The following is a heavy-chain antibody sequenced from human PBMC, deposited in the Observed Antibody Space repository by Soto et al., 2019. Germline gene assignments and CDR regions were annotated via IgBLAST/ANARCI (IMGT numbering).Heavy chain of an antibody. Sequence: PGGSLRLSCAASGFTFNSHAMSWVRQAAGNRQEKVSAISGSGVVKYYADSVKGRFTISRDNSKNTLYLQMNSLRADDTAVYYCAKGLDYGDYLPGYWGQGTLASVSS. CDR1: GFTFNSHA. CDR2: ISGSGVVK. V-gene: IGHV3-23*01. D-gene: IGHD4-17*01. CDR3: AKGLDYGDYLPGY. J-gene: IGHJ4*02.